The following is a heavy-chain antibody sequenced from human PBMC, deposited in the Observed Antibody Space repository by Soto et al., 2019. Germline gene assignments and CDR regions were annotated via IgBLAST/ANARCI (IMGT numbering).Heavy chain of an antibody. V-gene: IGHV4-30-4*01. J-gene: IGHJ5*02. CDR2: IYYSGNT. CDR3: ARLGMVVAATTDWFDH. CDR1: DCSISRGDYY. D-gene: IGHD2-15*01. Sequence: LSLTCTVSDCSISRGDYYWSWSRQPPGKGLQWSVYIYYSGNTYYNPSLKIRLTIAVDTSKNQFSLNVTTVTAAYTAVYYRARLGMVVAATTDWFDHWGQGTLVTVSS.